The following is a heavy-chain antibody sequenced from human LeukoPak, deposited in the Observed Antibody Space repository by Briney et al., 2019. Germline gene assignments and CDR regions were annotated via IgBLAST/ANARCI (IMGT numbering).Heavy chain of an antibody. D-gene: IGHD6-19*01. Sequence: ASVKVSCKASGYTFTSYAMHWVRQAPGQRLEWMGWINAGNGNTKYSQKFQGRVTITRDTSASTAYMELSSLRSEDTAVYYCAREPSGWYHPGDYYYYGMDVWGKGTTATVSS. CDR1: GYTFTSYA. CDR3: AREPSGWYHPGDYYYYGMDV. CDR2: INAGNGNT. V-gene: IGHV1-3*01. J-gene: IGHJ6*04.